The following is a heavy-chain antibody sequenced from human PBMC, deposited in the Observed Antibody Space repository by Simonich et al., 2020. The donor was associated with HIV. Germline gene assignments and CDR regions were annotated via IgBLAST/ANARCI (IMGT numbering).Heavy chain of an antibody. J-gene: IGHJ4*02. CDR3: ARGFYQRLYYFDY. D-gene: IGHD2-2*01. CDR2: INHSGRT. CDR1: GGSFRGYY. V-gene: IGHV4-34*01. Sequence: QVQLQQWGAGLLKPSETLSLTYAVYGGSFRGYYWGWTRPPHGKGLEWFGEINHSGRTTYNPSLKRRVTISVDTSKNQFSLKLSSVTAAETAVYYCARGFYQRLYYFDYWGQGTLVTVSS.